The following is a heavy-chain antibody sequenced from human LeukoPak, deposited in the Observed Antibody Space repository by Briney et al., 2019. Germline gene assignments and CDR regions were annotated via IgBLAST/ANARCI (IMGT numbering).Heavy chain of an antibody. V-gene: IGHV3-7*01. CDR1: GFTLTTFW. J-gene: IGHJ3*02. Sequence: GRCLSPSCAVSGFTLTTFWTSWVRQAPGRGLEWVANMNKDGRAKNYMDSVKVRLTISRDNAKNPPYLQINSLRVEDTTVYYCAREGRPNAFDIWGQGTMVTVSS. CDR2: MNKDGRAK. CDR3: AREGRPNAFDI.